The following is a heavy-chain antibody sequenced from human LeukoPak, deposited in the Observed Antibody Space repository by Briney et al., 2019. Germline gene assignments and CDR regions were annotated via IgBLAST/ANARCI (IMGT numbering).Heavy chain of an antibody. Sequence: ASVKVSCKASGYTFTGYYMHWVRQAPGQGLEWMGRINPNSGGTNYAQKFQGRVTMTTDTSTSTAYMELRSLRSDDTAVYYCVGYGSGSNYNWFDPWGQGTLVTVSS. D-gene: IGHD3-10*01. CDR2: INPNSGGT. CDR3: VGYGSGSNYNWFDP. J-gene: IGHJ5*02. V-gene: IGHV1-2*06. CDR1: GYTFTGYY.